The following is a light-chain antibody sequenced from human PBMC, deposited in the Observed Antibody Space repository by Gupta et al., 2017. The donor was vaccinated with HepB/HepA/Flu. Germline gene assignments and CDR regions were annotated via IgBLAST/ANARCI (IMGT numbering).Light chain of an antibody. CDR3: QSGDTRGSYPVV. J-gene: IGLJ3*02. CDR2: QDN. Sequence: SYELTQPPSVSVSPGQTARITCSGDALPKQYAFWYQKKPGQAPVLVIYQDNERPSGIPERFSGSSSGTTFTLTISGVQAEDEADYSCQSGDTRGSYPVVFGGGTKLTVL. V-gene: IGLV3-25*03. CDR1: ALPKQY.